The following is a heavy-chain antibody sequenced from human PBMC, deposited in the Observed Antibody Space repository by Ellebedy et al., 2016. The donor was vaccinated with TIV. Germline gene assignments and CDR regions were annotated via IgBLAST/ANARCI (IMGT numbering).Heavy chain of an antibody. V-gene: IGHV1-24*01. D-gene: IGHD6-13*01. J-gene: IGHJ4*02. CDR3: AREVIAEPGIQPNFDY. Sequence: AASVKVSCKVSGDTLTDLSIHWVRQAPGKGLEWMGGFDPEEGETLYAQKFQGRVNMSEDTSTDTAYMQLSSLRSEDTAVYYCAREVIAEPGIQPNFDYWGQGTLVTVSS. CDR2: FDPEEGET. CDR1: GDTLTDLS.